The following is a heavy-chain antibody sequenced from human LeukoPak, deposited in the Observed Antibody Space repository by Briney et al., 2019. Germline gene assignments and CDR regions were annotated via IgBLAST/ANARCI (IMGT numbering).Heavy chain of an antibody. CDR2: IYYSGSA. CDR1: GGSISSYY. Sequence: PSETLSLTCTVSGGSISSYYWSWIRQPPGKGLEWIGYIYYSGSANYNPSLKSRVTISVDTSKNQFSLKLSSVTAADTAVYYCARHEGVPAAVWGQGTLVTVSS. D-gene: IGHD2-2*01. J-gene: IGHJ4*02. V-gene: IGHV4-59*08. CDR3: ARHEGVPAAV.